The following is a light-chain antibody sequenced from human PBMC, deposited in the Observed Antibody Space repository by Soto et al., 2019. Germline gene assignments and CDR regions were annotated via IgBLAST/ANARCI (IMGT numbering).Light chain of an antibody. CDR2: TTS. Sequence: DIQMTPSPSSLSASVGDRVTITCRTSQSINTYLNWYQQKPGKAPNLLIYTTSHLHNGVPSRFSGSGSGTDFTLTISSLQPEDFATYFCQQGDSTPYTFGQGTTLEIK. CDR3: QQGDSTPYT. CDR1: QSINTY. J-gene: IGKJ2*01. V-gene: IGKV1-39*01.